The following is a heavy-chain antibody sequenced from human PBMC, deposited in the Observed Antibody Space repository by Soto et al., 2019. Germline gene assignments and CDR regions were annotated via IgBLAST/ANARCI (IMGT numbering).Heavy chain of an antibody. CDR2: IFPYNGNT. Sequence: QVQLVQSGAEVKKAGASLKVSCKASGYSFTSYGISWVRQAPGQGLEWVGWIFPYNGNTNYAKKLQDSVTMTTDTATNTAYMELRSLRSDDTAVYYCARDQNRFYGMDVWGQGTTVTVSS. CDR1: GYSFTSYG. V-gene: IGHV1-18*01. CDR3: ARDQNRFYGMDV. J-gene: IGHJ6*02.